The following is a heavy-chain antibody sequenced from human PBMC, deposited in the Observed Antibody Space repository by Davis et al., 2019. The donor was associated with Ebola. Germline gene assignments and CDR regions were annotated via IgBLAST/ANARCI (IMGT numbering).Heavy chain of an antibody. J-gene: IGHJ6*02. Sequence: LRLSCTVSGGSISSYYWSWIRQPPGKGLEWIGEINHSGSTNYNPSLKSRVTISVDTSKNQFSLKLSSVTAADTAVYYCARGEDQLLWGWYYGMDVWGQGTTVTVSS. D-gene: IGHD2-2*01. V-gene: IGHV4-34*09. CDR1: GGSISSYY. CDR2: INHSGST. CDR3: ARGEDQLLWGWYYGMDV.